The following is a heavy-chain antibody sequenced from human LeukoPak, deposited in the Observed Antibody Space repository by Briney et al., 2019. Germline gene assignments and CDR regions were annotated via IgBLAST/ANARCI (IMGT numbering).Heavy chain of an antibody. CDR2: INHSGST. J-gene: IGHJ4*02. CDR3: ARGQEGYSYGYDFDY. V-gene: IGHV4-34*01. Sequence: SETLSLTCAVYGGPFSGYYWSWIRQPPGKGLEWIGEINHSGSTNYNLSLKSRVTISVDTSKNQFSLKLSSVTAADTAVYYCARGQEGYSYGYDFDYWGQGTLVTVSS. D-gene: IGHD5-18*01. CDR1: GGPFSGYY.